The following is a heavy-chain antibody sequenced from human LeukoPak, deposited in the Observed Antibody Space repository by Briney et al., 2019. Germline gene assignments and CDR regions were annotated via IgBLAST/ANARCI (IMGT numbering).Heavy chain of an antibody. D-gene: IGHD6-19*01. CDR1: GFIFSNYW. CDR3: ARPETQYSSGLDGFDI. CDR2: INQDGREK. Sequence: PGGPLRLSCSASGFIFSNYWMSWVRQAPGKGLEWVANINQDGREKYYVDSVKGRFTISRDNAKNSLSLQMNSLRTEDTAVYYCARPETQYSSGLDGFDIWGQGTMVTVSS. J-gene: IGHJ3*02. V-gene: IGHV3-7*02.